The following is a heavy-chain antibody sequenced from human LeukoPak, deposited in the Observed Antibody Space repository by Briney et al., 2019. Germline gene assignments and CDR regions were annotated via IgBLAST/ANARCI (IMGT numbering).Heavy chain of an antibody. CDR1: GFIVSDDY. V-gene: IGHV3-53*01. CDR2: IYSGGAT. CDR3: AISRGGDYIYDAFDI. D-gene: IGHD3-16*01. Sequence: PGGSLRLSCAASGFIVSDDYISWVRQTPGKGLEWVSVIYSGGATFYADSVKGRFTISRDNSNNTLHLEMNSLRAEDTAIYYCAISRGGDYIYDAFDIWGQGTVVTVSS. J-gene: IGHJ3*02.